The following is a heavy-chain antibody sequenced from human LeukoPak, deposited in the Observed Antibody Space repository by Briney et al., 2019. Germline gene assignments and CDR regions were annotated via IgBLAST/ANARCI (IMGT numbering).Heavy chain of an antibody. CDR3: ARYLYGSGSYYRFFDY. CDR1: GGSISSSSYY. V-gene: IGHV4-39*01. J-gene: IGHJ4*02. CDR2: IYYSGST. Sequence: SETLSLTCTVSGGSISSSSYYGGWIRQPPGKGLEWIGSIYYSGSTYYNPSLKSRVTISVDTSKNQFSLKLSSVTAADTAVYYCARYLYGSGSYYRFFDYWGQGTLVTVSS. D-gene: IGHD3-10*01.